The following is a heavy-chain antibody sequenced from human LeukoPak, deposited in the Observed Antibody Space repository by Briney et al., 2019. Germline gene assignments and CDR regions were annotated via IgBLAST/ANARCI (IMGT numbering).Heavy chain of an antibody. CDR2: IHYTGST. D-gene: IGHD3-22*01. Sequence: SETLSLTCTVSGASINRYYRSWLRQTPGKGLEWIGYIHYTGSTNYNPSLKSRVTISLDTSKNQFSLKLSSVTAADTAVYYCARESNYHDSLGYNWFDPWGQGTLVTVSS. CDR3: ARESNYHDSLGYNWFDP. J-gene: IGHJ5*02. V-gene: IGHV4-59*01. CDR1: GASINRYY.